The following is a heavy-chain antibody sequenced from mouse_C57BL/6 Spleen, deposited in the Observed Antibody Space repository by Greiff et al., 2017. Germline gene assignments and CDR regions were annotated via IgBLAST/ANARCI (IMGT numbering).Heavy chain of an antibody. J-gene: IGHJ1*03. V-gene: IGHV3-6*01. Sequence: VQLQQSGPGLVKPSQSLSLTCSVTGYSITSGYYWNWIRQFPGNKLEWMGYISYDGSNNYNPSLTNRISITRDTSKNQFFLKLNSVTTEDTATYYCARGPVVGRYFDVWGTGTTVTVSS. CDR2: ISYDGSN. CDR3: ARGPVVGRYFDV. D-gene: IGHD1-1*01. CDR1: GYSITSGYY.